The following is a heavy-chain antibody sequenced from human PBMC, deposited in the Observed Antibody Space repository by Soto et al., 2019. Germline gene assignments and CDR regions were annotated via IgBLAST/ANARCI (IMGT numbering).Heavy chain of an antibody. CDR3: ARASRVGYCRGGRYYYYYYGMDV. J-gene: IGHJ6*02. CDR1: GGSIISYY. D-gene: IGHD2-15*01. CDR2: IYYSVST. V-gene: IGHV4-59*01. Sequence: SDTLSRTCTVSGGSIISYYWSWIRQPPGKGLEWIGYIYYSVSTNYNPSLTSRVTILVDTSKNQFSLKLSPVAAADTAVYYSARASRVGYCRGGRYYYYYYGMDVRGQGTTVTV.